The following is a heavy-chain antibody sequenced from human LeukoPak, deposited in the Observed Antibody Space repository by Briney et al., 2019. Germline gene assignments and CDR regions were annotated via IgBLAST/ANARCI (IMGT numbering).Heavy chain of an antibody. CDR3: ARGRGTMVRGPPMDV. V-gene: IGHV4-34*01. Sequence: SETLSLTCAVYGGSFSGYYWSWIRQPPGKGLEWIGEINHSGSTNYNPSLKSRVTISVDTSKNRFSLKLSSVTAADTAVYYCARGRGTMVRGPPMDVWGQGTTVTVSS. CDR2: INHSGST. D-gene: IGHD3-10*01. J-gene: IGHJ6*02. CDR1: GGSFSGYY.